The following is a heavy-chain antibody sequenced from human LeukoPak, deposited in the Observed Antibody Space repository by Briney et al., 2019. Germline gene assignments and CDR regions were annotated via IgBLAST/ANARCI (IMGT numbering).Heavy chain of an antibody. Sequence: PGGSLRLSCAATGFTFDLYAMSWVRQAPGKGLEWVSAINGDSVTTYYADSVKGRFTISRDNSKDTVYLQMNSLRVEDTAIYFCAKGQTFESRFDYWGQGTLVTVSS. J-gene: IGHJ4*02. CDR2: INGDSVTT. CDR1: GFTFDLYA. D-gene: IGHD3-9*01. CDR3: AKGQTFESRFDY. V-gene: IGHV3-23*01.